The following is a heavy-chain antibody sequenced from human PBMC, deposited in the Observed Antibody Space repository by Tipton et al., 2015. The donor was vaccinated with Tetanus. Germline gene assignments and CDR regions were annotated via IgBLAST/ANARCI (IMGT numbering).Heavy chain of an antibody. CDR1: GGSINSGTFY. V-gene: IGHV4-39*07. CDR2: IYYNGNT. D-gene: IGHD1-14*01. J-gene: IGHJ4*02. CDR3: ARGTGDY. Sequence: GLVKPSETLSLTCTVSGGSINSGTFYWDWIRQTPGKGLEWIGNIYYNGNTLQNPSLKSRVTMSLDKSKNQFSLKLRSVTAADTAVYYCARGTGDYWGQGTLVTVSS.